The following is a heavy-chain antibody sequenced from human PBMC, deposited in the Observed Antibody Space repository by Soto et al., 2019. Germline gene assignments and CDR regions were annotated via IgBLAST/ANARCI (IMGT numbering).Heavy chain of an antibody. CDR3: ARGGYLSLVRTGWFDP. Sequence: ASETLSLTCTVSGGSISNYYWSWIRQSPGKGLEWIANIYHSGTTNYNLSLKGRVSISIDSSKNQVSLRLKSVTAADTAVYYCARGGYLSLVRTGWFDPWGQGTQVTVAS. V-gene: IGHV4-59*01. D-gene: IGHD5-12*01. CDR1: GGSISNYY. CDR2: IYHSGTT. J-gene: IGHJ5*02.